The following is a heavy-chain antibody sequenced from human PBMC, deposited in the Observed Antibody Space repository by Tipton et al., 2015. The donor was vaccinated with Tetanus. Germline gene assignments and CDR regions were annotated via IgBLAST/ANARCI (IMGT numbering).Heavy chain of an antibody. D-gene: IGHD2-21*01. Sequence: SLRLSCAASGFSFSTYTMNWVRQAPGKGLEWVSYISYSSTSIYYADSVKGRFVVSRDNAKNSLYLQMNTLRDDDTAVYYCARRGEARANWFDSWGQGTLVTVSS. CDR2: ISYSSTSI. J-gene: IGHJ5*01. V-gene: IGHV3-48*02. CDR3: ARRGEARANWFDS. CDR1: GFSFSTYT.